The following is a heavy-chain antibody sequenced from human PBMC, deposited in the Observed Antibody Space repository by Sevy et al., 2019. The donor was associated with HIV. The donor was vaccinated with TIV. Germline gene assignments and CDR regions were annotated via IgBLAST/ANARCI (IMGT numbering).Heavy chain of an antibody. CDR3: ARAIALADSY. V-gene: IGHV3-7*01. D-gene: IGHD6-13*01. J-gene: IGHJ4*02. CDR2: IKPGGSKK. Sequence: GGSLRLSCAASGFTFSIYWMTWVRQAPGKGLEWVANIKPGGSKKYYVDSVKGRFTISRDNAENSLYLQMNSLRAEDTAVYYCARAIALADSYWGQGTQVTVSS. CDR1: GFTFSIYW.